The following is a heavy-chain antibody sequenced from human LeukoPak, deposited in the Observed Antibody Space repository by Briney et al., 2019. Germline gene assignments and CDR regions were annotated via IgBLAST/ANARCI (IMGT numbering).Heavy chain of an antibody. V-gene: IGHV4-59*12. D-gene: IGHD5-24*01. Sequence: PSETLSLTCTVSGGSISSYYWHWIRQPPGKGLEWIGYIYYSGSTDYNPSLKSRVTISVDTSKNQFSLKVRSLSAADTAVYYCARGATISETGYFDFWGQGTLVTVSS. CDR3: ARGATISETGYFDF. CDR1: GGSISSYY. CDR2: IYYSGST. J-gene: IGHJ4*03.